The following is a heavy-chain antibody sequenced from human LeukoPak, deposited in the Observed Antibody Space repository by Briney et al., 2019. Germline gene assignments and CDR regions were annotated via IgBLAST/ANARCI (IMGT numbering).Heavy chain of an antibody. J-gene: IGHJ4*02. CDR3: GLITMVRGVIF. CDR1: GFAFSDSW. Sequence: AGGSLRLSCAASGFAFSDSWMTWIRQAPGKGLEWVAFIEGDGSAKKYVDSVKGRFTISRDNAKNSLYLQMNSLRAEDTAVYYCGLITMVRGVIFRGQGTLVTVSS. V-gene: IGHV3-7*01. D-gene: IGHD3-10*01. CDR2: IEGDGSAK.